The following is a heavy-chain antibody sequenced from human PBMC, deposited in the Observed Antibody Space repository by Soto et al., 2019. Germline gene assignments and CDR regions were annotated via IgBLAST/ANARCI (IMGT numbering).Heavy chain of an antibody. CDR1: GYTFTNYY. J-gene: IGHJ4*02. CDR2: INPSGGST. D-gene: IGHD3-22*01. CDR3: ARLSYDNSGYHIDDDY. V-gene: IGHV1-46*01. Sequence: QVQLVQSGAEVKKPGASVKVSCKASGYTFTNYYMHWVRQAPGQGLEWMGIINPSGGSTTYAQKFQGRVTMTRATSTSTVYMELSSLRSEDTAVYYCARLSYDNSGYHIDDDYWGLGTLVTVSS.